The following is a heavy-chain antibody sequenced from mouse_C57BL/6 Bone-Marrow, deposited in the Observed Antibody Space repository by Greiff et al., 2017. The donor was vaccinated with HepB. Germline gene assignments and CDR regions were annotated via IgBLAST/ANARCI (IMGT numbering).Heavy chain of an antibody. CDR2: ISYDGSN. Sequence: ESGPGLVKPSQSLSLTCSVTGYSITRGYYWNWIRQFPGNKLAWMGYISYDGSNNYKPSLNNRISITRDKSKNQFFLKLNSVTTEDTATYYWARGEWFAYWGQGTLVTVSA. CDR3: ARGEWFAY. J-gene: IGHJ3*01. V-gene: IGHV3-6*01. CDR1: GYSITRGYY.